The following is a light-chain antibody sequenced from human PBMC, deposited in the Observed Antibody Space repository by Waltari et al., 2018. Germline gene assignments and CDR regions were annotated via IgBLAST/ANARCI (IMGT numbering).Light chain of an antibody. CDR3: QTGGHGTWV. CDR1: SGHRSNV. V-gene: IGLV4-69*01. J-gene: IGLJ3*02. Sequence: QLVLTQSPSASASLGASVQLTCTLRSGHRSNVIASLQQQPEKGPRYLMKVNSDGSHSKGDEIPDRFSGSSSGAERYLTISSLQSEDEADYYCQTGGHGTWVFGGGTKLTVL. CDR2: VNSDGSH.